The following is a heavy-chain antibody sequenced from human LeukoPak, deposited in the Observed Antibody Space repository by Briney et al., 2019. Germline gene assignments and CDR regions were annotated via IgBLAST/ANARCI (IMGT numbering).Heavy chain of an antibody. CDR2: ISSSSSYI. Sequence: GSLRLSCAASGFTFSSYSMNWVRQAPGKGLEWVSSISSSSSYIYYADSVEGRFTISRDNAKNSLYLQMNSLRAEDTAVYYCARDIVGATKVGYWGQGTLVTVSS. D-gene: IGHD1-26*01. V-gene: IGHV3-21*01. J-gene: IGHJ4*02. CDR1: GFTFSSYS. CDR3: ARDIVGATKVGY.